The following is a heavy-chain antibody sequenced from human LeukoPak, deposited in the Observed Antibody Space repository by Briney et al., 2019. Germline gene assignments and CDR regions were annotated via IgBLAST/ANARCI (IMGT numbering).Heavy chain of an antibody. CDR2: FYSGGST. CDR1: GFTVSSNY. J-gene: IGHJ6*03. Sequence: GGSLRLSCAASGFTVSSNYMSWVRQAPGKGLEWVSVFYSGGSTYYADSVKGRFIISRDNSKNTLNLQMNSLRAEDTAVYYCAKAGYSGSYPYYYYYMDVWGKGTTVTISS. V-gene: IGHV3-53*01. CDR3: AKAGYSGSYPYYYYYMDV. D-gene: IGHD1-26*01.